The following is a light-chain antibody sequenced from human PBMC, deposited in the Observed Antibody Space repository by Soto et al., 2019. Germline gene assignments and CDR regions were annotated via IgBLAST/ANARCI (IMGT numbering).Light chain of an antibody. CDR3: QSFDSSLSGWV. J-gene: IGLJ3*02. CDR1: SSNIGAGYD. Sequence: QSVLTQPPSVSGAPGQRVTIACTGSSSNIGAGYDVHWYQQLPGTAPKLLIYSDNSRPSGVPDRFSGSKSGTSASLAITGLQTEDEAEYYCQSFDSSLSGWVFGGGTKLTVL. V-gene: IGLV1-40*01. CDR2: SDN.